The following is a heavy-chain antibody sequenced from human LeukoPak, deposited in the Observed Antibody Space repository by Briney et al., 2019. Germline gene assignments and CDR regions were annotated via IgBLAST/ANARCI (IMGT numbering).Heavy chain of an antibody. V-gene: IGHV3-7*01. J-gene: IGHJ4*02. CDR3: ASRSCSGGSCYFPY. Sequence: GGSLRLSCAASGFTFSSYWMSWVRQAPGKGLEWVANIKQDGSEKYYVDSVKGRFTISRDNAKNSLYLQMNSLRAEDTAVYYCASRSCSGGSCYFPYWGQGTLVTVSS. CDR2: IKQDGSEK. CDR1: GFTFSSYW. D-gene: IGHD2-15*01.